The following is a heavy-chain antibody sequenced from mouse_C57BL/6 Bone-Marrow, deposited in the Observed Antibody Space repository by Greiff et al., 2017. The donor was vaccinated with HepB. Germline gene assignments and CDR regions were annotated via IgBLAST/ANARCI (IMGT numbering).Heavy chain of an antibody. CDR3: ARSYYGSRRYYAMDY. D-gene: IGHD1-1*01. V-gene: IGHV1-39*01. CDR1: GYSFTDYN. Sequence: EVQLVESGPELVKPGASVKISCKASGYSFTDYNMNWVKQSNGKSLEWIGVINPNYGTTSYNQKFKGKATLTVDQSSSTAYMQLNSLTSEDSAVYYCARSYYGSRRYYAMDYWGQGTSVTVSS. J-gene: IGHJ4*01. CDR2: INPNYGTT.